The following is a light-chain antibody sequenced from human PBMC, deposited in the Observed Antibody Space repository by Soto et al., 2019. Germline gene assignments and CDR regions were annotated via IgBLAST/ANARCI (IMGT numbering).Light chain of an antibody. Sequence: EIVMPQSPATLSVSPGERATLSCRASQSVGSNFAWYQQKPGQAPRLLIYGAATRATGIPARFSGSGSGTEYMLTISSMQSEDFAIYYCKQYNNWPPYTFGQGTKLEIE. CDR1: QSVGSN. CDR3: KQYNNWPPYT. CDR2: GAA. J-gene: IGKJ2*01. V-gene: IGKV3-15*01.